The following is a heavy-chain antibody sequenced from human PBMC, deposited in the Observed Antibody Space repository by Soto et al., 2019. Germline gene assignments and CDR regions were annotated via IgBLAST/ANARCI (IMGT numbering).Heavy chain of an antibody. J-gene: IGHJ4*02. CDR3: ATYVITAPRFEY. CDR1: GFTFSNHY. Sequence: GGSLRLSCAGSGFTFSNHYMDWVRQAPGQGLDWLGRNTNKLAGQTTQHAASVRGSFTIPRNASKNSLQLHMLNMKTEDPAVYYCATYVITAPRFEYWGQGTVVTVS. D-gene: IGHD1-20*01. V-gene: IGHV3-72*01. CDR2: NTNKLAGQTT.